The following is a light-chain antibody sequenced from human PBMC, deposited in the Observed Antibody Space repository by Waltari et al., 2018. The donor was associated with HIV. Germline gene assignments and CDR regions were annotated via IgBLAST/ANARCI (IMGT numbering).Light chain of an antibody. CDR2: KDS. CDR3: QSADSSGTYLYV. V-gene: IGLV3-25*03. CDR1: ALPNQY. J-gene: IGLJ1*01. Sequence: SYELTQPPSVSVSPGQTARITCSGDALPNQYAYWYQQKPGQAPVLVIYKDSERPSGIPERFSGSSAGTTVTLTIIGVQAEDEADYFCQSADSSGTYLYVFGTGTKVTVL.